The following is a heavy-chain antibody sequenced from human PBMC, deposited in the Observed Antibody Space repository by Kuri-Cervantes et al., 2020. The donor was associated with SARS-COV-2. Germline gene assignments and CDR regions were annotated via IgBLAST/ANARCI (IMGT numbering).Heavy chain of an antibody. CDR3: ARSKSWRWFDP. CDR2: IYHSGST. Sequence: SETLSLTCTVSGGSISSYYWSWIRQPPGKGLEWIGSIYHSGSTYYNPSLKSRVTISVDTSKNQFSLKLSSVTAADTAVYYCARSKSWRWFDPWGQGTRVTVSS. CDR1: GGSISSYY. D-gene: IGHD3-3*01. V-gene: IGHV4-59*08. J-gene: IGHJ5*02.